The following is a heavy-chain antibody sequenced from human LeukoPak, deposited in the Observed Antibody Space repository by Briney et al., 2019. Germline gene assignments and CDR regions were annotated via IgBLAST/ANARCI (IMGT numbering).Heavy chain of an antibody. V-gene: IGHV3-23*01. Sequence: GGSLRLSCAASGFTFSSYAMSWVRQAPGKGLEWVSAISGSGGSTYYADSVKGRFTISRDNSKNTLYLQMNSLRAEDTAVYYCAKDPDYDILTGYTYPLWGQGTLVTVSS. CDR3: AKDPDYDILTGYTYPL. J-gene: IGHJ4*02. CDR1: GFTFSSYA. CDR2: ISGSGGST. D-gene: IGHD3-9*01.